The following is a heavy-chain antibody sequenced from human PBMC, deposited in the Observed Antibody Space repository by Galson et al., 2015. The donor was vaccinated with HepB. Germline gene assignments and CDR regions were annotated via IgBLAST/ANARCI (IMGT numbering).Heavy chain of an antibody. J-gene: IGHJ5*02. CDR3: ARGGWELLMAWVAP. CDR2: ISAHNGNR. V-gene: IGHV1-18*04. Sequence: SVKVSCKASGYTFTSYGISWVRQAPGQGLEWMGWISAHNGNRNYAQKFQGRVTMTTDTSTSTAYMELRSLRSDDTAVYYCARGGWELLMAWVAPWGQGTLVTVSS. CDR1: GYTFTSYG. D-gene: IGHD1-26*01.